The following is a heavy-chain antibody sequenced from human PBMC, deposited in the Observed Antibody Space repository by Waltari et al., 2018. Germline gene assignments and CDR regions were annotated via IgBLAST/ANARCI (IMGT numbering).Heavy chain of an antibody. CDR3: ATGGGDFDH. Sequence: QVQLQESGPGLVKSSETLSLTCSVSGGAISLWCWSWIRQPAGKGLEWIGRLCISGSTNYNPSLKSRVTMSVDTSKNQFSLQLGSVTAADTAVYYCATGGGDFDHWGQGTLVTVSS. V-gene: IGHV4-4*07. D-gene: IGHD2-21*01. CDR2: LCISGST. CDR1: GGAISLWC. J-gene: IGHJ4*02.